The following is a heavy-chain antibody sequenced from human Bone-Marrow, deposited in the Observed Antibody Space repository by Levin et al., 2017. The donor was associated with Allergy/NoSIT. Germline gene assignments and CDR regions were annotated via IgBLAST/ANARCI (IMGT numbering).Heavy chain of an antibody. CDR2: IYHTGSA. D-gene: IGHD3-10*01. V-gene: IGHV4-59*01. CDR1: DDSISSFF. Sequence: GSLRLSCTVSDDSISSFFWSWIRQPPGKGLEWIGDIYHTGSAKYNPSLESRVTISVDPSSNQFSLKLSSVTAADTALYYCARSGSGSWWYFDLWGRGNLVTVSS. CDR3: ARSGSGSWWYFDL. J-gene: IGHJ2*01.